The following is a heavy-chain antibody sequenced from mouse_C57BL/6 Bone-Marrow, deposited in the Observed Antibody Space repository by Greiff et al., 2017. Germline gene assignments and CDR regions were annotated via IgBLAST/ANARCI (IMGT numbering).Heavy chain of an antibody. D-gene: IGHD1-1*01. V-gene: IGHV5-16*01. J-gene: IGHJ1*03. CDR2: INYDGSST. Sequence: EVKLMESEGGLVQPGSSMKLSCTASGFTFSDYYMAWVRQVPEKGLEWVANINYDGSSTYYLDSLKSRFIISRDNAKNILYLQMSSLKSEDTATXYCARDPITTVVARYWYFDVWGTGTTVTVSS. CDR3: ARDPITTVVARYWYFDV. CDR1: GFTFSDYY.